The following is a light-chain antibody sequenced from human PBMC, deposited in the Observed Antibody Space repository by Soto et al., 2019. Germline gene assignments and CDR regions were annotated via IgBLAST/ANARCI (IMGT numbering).Light chain of an antibody. CDR3: QQRRDWPPVFT. V-gene: IGKV3-11*01. CDR2: DAS. CDR1: QSVSSY. J-gene: IGKJ3*01. Sequence: EIVLTQSPATLSLSPGERATLSCRASQSVSSYLAWYQQKPGQAPRLLIYDASNRATGIPARFSGSGSVTDFTLTISSLAPEDFAVDYCQQRRDWPPVFTLGTQNTVDIK.